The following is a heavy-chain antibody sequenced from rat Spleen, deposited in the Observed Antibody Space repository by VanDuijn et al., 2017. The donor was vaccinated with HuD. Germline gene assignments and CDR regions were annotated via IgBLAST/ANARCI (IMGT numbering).Heavy chain of an antibody. CDR2: INTDGDST. V-gene: IGHV5-58*01. Sequence: EVQLVESGGGLVQPGRSLKLSCAASVFTFSGYWMYWLRQAPGKGLEWISSINTDGDSTFYPDSVKGRFTISRHNAENTVYLQMNSLRSEDTATYYCAVAGGFAYWGQGTLVTVSS. J-gene: IGHJ3*01. CDR3: AVAGGFAY. CDR1: VFTFSGYW.